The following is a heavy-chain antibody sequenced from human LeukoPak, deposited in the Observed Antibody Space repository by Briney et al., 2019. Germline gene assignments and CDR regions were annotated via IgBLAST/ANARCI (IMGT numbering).Heavy chain of an antibody. CDR2: IYYSGNT. J-gene: IGHJ3*02. CDR3: ARDPNTSYYYDSSGYYGAFDI. CDR1: GGSISSGRDY. V-gene: IGHV4-39*07. D-gene: IGHD3-22*01. Sequence: SETLSLTCTVSGGSISSGRDYWGWIRQPPGKGLEWIGSIYYSGNTYYNPSLKSRVTILVDTSKNQFSLKLSSVPAADTAVYYCARDPNTSYYYDSSGYYGAFDIWGQGTMVTVSS.